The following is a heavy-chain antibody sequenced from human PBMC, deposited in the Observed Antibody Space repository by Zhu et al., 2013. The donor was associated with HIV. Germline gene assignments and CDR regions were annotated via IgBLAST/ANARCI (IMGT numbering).Heavy chain of an antibody. CDR3: ASSNDGYDYAGAFDI. V-gene: IGHV4-34*01. CDR2: INHSGST. CDR1: GGSFSGYY. D-gene: IGHD5-12*01. J-gene: IGHJ3*02. Sequence: QVQLQQWGAGLLKPSETLSLTCAVYGGSFSGYYWSWIRQPPGKGLEWIGEINHSGSTNYNPSLKSRVTISVDTSKNQFSLKLSSVTAADTAVYYCASSNDGYDYAGAFDIWGQGDNGHRLF.